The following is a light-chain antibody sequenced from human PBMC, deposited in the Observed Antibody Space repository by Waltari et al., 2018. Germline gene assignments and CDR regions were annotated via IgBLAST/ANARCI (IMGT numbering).Light chain of an antibody. Sequence: QSALTQPASVSGSPGQSVTIVCAGTSHDVGGYTSVSWYQEHPGQAPSVIIYDVSDRPSGVSDRFSVSKSGNTASLTISGLQAEDEADYYCSSQSSNDVVLFGGGTKLTVL. CDR3: SSQSSNDVVL. CDR1: SHDVGGYTS. J-gene: IGLJ2*01. V-gene: IGLV2-14*01. CDR2: DVS.